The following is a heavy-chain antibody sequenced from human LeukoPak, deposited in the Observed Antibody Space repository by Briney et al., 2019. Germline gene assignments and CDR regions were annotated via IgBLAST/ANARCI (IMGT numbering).Heavy chain of an antibody. CDR2: IYSGGST. CDR1: GFTVSSNY. CDR3: ARDGWQQLGKNYYYYGMDV. Sequence: GGSLRLSCSASGFTVSSNYMSWVRQAPGKGLEWVSVIYSGGSTYYPDSVKGRFTISRDNSKNTLYLQMNSLRAEDTAVYYCARDGWQQLGKNYYYYGMDVWGQGTTVTVSS. V-gene: IGHV3-53*01. J-gene: IGHJ6*02. D-gene: IGHD6-13*01.